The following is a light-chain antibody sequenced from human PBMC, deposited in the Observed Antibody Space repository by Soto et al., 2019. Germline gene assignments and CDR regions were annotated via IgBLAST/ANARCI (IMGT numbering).Light chain of an antibody. CDR2: SAS. CDR1: QDISDY. CDR3: QQYNSYSCT. V-gene: IGKV1-16*01. J-gene: IGKJ1*01. Sequence: DIQLTQSPSFLPASVGARVTITCRASQDISDYLAWYQQRPGKAPKSLIHSASSLQSGVPSRFSGSGSGTEFTLTISILQPDDFATYDCQQYNSYSCTFGQGTKVDIK.